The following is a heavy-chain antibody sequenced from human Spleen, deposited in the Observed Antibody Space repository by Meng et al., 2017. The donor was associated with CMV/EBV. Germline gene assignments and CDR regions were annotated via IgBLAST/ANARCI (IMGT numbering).Heavy chain of an antibody. D-gene: IGHD4-17*01. CDR2: ISGSGGST. J-gene: IGHJ4*02. Sequence: LSLTCAASGFTFSSYAMSWVRQAPGKGLEWVSTISGSGGSTYYADSVKGRFTISRDNSKNTLYLQMNSLRAEDTAVYYCAKDSRGLSPLDYWGQGTLVTVSS. CDR1: GFTFSSYA. V-gene: IGHV3-23*01. CDR3: AKDSRGLSPLDY.